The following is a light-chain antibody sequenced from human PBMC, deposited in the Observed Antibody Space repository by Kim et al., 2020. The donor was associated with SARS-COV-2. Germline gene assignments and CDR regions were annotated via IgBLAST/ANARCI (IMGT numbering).Light chain of an antibody. CDR2: GAS. V-gene: IGKV3-20*01. CDR3: QQYDSAPNT. CDR1: ASVRRNY. J-gene: IGKJ2*01. Sequence: EIVLTQSPGTLSLSPGERATLSCRASASVRRNYLAWYQQKPGQAPRLLIQGASIRATDIPDRFSGSGSGTNFTLTISRREPEDFTVYYGQQYDSAPNTFGQGTKLEI.